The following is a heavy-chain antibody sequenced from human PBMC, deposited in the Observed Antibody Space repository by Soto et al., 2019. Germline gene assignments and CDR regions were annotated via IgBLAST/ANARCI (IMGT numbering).Heavy chain of an antibody. J-gene: IGHJ4*02. CDR2: ISWDGGIT. CDR1: GFTFNAYT. V-gene: IGHV3-43*01. D-gene: IGHD3-9*01. CDR3: AKDSYDILTGQKRYFDS. Sequence: PGGSLTLSCAASGFTFNAYTMHWVRQAPGKGLECVSLISWDGGITYYGDSVKGRFTVSRDNSDNSLYLQMTSLRSDDTAFYYCAKDSYDILTGQKRYFDSWGQGALVTVSS.